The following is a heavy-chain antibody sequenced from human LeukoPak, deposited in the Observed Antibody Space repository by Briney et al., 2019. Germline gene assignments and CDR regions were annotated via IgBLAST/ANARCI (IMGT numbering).Heavy chain of an antibody. J-gene: IGHJ3*02. CDR2: ISSSTDYI. CDR3: ATPTTVTTDI. D-gene: IGHD4-17*01. Sequence: GGSLRLFCAASGFTFSNYNMNWVRQAPGKGLEWVSSISSSTDYIYYADSVKGRFTISRDNGKKSLYLQMNSLRAEDTAVYYCATPTTVTTDIWGQGTMVTVSS. V-gene: IGHV3-21*01. CDR1: GFTFSNYN.